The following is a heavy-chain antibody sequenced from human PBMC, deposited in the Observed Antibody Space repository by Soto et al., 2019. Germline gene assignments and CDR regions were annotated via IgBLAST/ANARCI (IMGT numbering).Heavy chain of an antibody. J-gene: IGHJ6*02. CDR2: IYLDGDR. CDR3: VHSRCGGDCLQSYSSHYYYGMDI. V-gene: IGHV2-5*02. D-gene: IGHD2-21*02. CDR1: GFSLSTGGMG. Sequence: SGPTLVNPTQTLTLTCTFSGFSLSTGGMGVGWIRQPPGKALEWLALIYLDGDRRYRPSLMSRLTIAKDTSKNQVVLTITNMDPVDTATYYCVHSRCGGDCLQSYSSHYYYGMDIWGQGTTVTVSS.